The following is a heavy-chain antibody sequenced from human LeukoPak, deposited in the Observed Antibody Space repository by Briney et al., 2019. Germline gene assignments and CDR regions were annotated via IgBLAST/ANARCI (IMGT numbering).Heavy chain of an antibody. J-gene: IGHJ4*02. V-gene: IGHV4-59*11. CDR3: ARAPLYYDSSGYYFNYFDY. CDR2: IYYSGST. Sequence: KSSETLSLTCTVSGGSISSHYWSWIRQPPGKGLEGIGYIYYSGSTNYNPSLKSRVTISVDTSKNQFSLKLSPVTAADTAVYYCARAPLYYDSSGYYFNYFDYWGQGTLVTVSS. CDR1: GGSISSHY. D-gene: IGHD3-22*01.